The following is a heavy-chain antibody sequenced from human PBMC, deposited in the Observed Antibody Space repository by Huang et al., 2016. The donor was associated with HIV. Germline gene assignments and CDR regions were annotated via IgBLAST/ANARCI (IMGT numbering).Heavy chain of an antibody. V-gene: IGHV3-7*01. J-gene: IGHJ4*02. D-gene: IGHD6-19*01. CDR1: GFTFSSYW. CDR2: IKQDGSEK. CDR3: ARKDWQWLDY. Sequence: EVQLVESGGGLVQPGGSLRLSCAASGFTFSSYWMSWVRQAQGKGMEWVANIKQDGSEKDDVDAVKGRFTISRDNAKNSLYLQMKSLRAEDTAVYYCARKDWQWLDYWGQGTRVTVSS.